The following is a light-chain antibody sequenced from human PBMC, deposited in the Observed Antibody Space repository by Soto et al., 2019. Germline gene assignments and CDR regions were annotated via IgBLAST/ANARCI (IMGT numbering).Light chain of an antibody. V-gene: IGLV1-51*01. Sequence: QSVLTQPPSVSAAPGQRVTISCSGSSSNIGNNYVSWYRQLPGTAPKLLIYDNNRRPSGISDRFSGSKSGTSATLDITGLQTGDEADYYSGTWDSSLNGVVFGGGTKLTVL. CDR3: GTWDSSLNGVV. CDR2: DNN. CDR1: SSNIGNNY. J-gene: IGLJ2*01.